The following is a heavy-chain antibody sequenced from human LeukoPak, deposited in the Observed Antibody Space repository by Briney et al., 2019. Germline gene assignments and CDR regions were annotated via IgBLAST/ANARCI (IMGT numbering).Heavy chain of an antibody. J-gene: IGHJ6*04. CDR2: IYYSGST. V-gene: IGHV4-59*01. CDR1: GGSISSYY. Sequence: SETLSLTCTVSGGSISSYYWSWIRQPPGKGLEWIGYIYYSGSTNYNPSLKSRVTISVDTSKNQFSLKLSSVTAADTAVYYCARDPGIHSYYYDMDVWGKGTTVTVSS. CDR3: ARDPGIHSYYYDMDV.